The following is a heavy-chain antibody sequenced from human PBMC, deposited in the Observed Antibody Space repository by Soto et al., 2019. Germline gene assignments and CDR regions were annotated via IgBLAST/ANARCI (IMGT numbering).Heavy chain of an antibody. CDR3: ARVKGGTTRRAFDS. CDR1: GDPISSGGYY. CDR2: IYDNGGA. J-gene: IGHJ4*02. V-gene: IGHV4-31*03. Sequence: SETRSLTCTVSGDPISSGGYYWIWIRHHPGKGLEWIGYIYDNGGAYYSPSLRGRVVISLDKSANQFSLRLNSVTAADTAVYYCARVKGGTTRRAFDSWGQGTLVTVSS. D-gene: IGHD1-7*01.